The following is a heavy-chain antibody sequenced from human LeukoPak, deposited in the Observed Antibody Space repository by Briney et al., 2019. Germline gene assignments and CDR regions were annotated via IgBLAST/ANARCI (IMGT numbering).Heavy chain of an antibody. V-gene: IGHV3-21*01. D-gene: IGHD6-19*01. CDR1: GFTFSSYE. Sequence: PGGPLTLSCAASGFTFSSYEMIWVRQAPGKGLEWVSSIRSSSSYIYYADSVKGRFTISRDNAKNSLYLQMNSLRAEDTAVYYCVTSGYSSGWYGMLVDYWGQGTLVTVSS. CDR3: VTSGYSSGWYGMLVDY. CDR2: IRSSSSYI. J-gene: IGHJ4*02.